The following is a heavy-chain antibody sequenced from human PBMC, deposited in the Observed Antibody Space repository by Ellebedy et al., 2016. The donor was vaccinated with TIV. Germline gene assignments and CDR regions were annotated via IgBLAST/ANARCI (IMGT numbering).Heavy chain of an antibody. J-gene: IGHJ4*02. D-gene: IGHD3-16*01. CDR2: ISSSSSYI. CDR1: GFTFSSYS. CDR3: ARLRA. Sequence: GESLKISCAASGFTFSSYSVNWVRQAPGKGLEWVSSISSSSSYIYYADSAKGRFTISRDNAKNSLYLQMNSLRAEDTAVYYCARLRAWGQGTLVTVSS. V-gene: IGHV3-21*01.